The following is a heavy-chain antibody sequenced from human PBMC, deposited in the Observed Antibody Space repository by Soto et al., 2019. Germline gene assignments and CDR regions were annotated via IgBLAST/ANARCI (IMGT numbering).Heavy chain of an antibody. V-gene: IGHV1-18*01. CDR1: RDTFTSYG. D-gene: IGHD3-10*01. CDR2: ISAYNGNT. J-gene: IGHJ6*02. CDR3: ARGSEQYYYYGMDV. Sequence: APVKVCCKASRDTFTSYGISGVRQAPGQGLEWMGWISAYNGNTNYAQKLQGRVTMTTDTSTSTAYMELRSLRSDDTAVYYCARGSEQYYYYGMDVWGQGTTVTVSS.